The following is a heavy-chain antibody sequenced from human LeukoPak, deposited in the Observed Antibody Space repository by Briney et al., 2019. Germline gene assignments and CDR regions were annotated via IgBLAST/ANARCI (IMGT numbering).Heavy chain of an antibody. V-gene: IGHV4-4*07. CDR1: GAPISFYC. D-gene: IGHD2-15*01. CDR3: ARDHCSGGSCFRGLYINWSDP. CDR2: LYTAGST. J-gene: IGHJ5*02. Sequence: SESLSLTCSISGAPISFYCYNWVRLPAGQALEWIGPLYTAGSTTDHTFYNPSLGSRATMSIDTSKNQFSLKLSSVTAAHTAVYYCARDHCSGGSCFRGLYINWSDPWGQGTLVTVSS.